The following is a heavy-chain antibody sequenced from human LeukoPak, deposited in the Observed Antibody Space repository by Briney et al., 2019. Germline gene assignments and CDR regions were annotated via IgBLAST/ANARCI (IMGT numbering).Heavy chain of an antibody. CDR2: MNPNSGNT. D-gene: IGHD3-22*01. CDR3: ATGKGGGYYYRPRYYCYMDV. CDR1: GYTFTSYD. Sequence: GASVKVSCKASGYTFTSYDINWVRQATGQGLEWMGWMNPNSGNTGYAQKFQGRVTMTRNTSISTAYMELSSLRSEDTAVYYCATGKGGGYYYRPRYYCYMDVWGKGTTVTVSS. V-gene: IGHV1-8*01. J-gene: IGHJ6*03.